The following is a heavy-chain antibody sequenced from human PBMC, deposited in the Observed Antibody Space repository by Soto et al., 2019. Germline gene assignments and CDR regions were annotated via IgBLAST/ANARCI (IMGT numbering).Heavy chain of an antibody. CDR2: IYPVDSET. CDR3: ARHVPIQSSGYCSRTSCPTGSAPCYSYGMDV. D-gene: IGHD2-2*01. J-gene: IGHJ6*02. Sequence: GGSLRISCKGSGYDFITYWIGWVRRRPGKGLEWMASIYPVDSETRYSPSFQGQVTTSADNPLSPAYLQWSSLQASDPAMYYCARHVPIQSSGYCSRTSCPTGSAPCYSYGMDVWGQGTTVTVSS. V-gene: IGHV5-51*01. CDR1: GYDFITYW.